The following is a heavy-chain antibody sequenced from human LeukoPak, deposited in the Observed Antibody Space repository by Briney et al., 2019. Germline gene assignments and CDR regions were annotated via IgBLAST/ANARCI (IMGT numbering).Heavy chain of an antibody. CDR2: IGTAGDT. CDR3: ARGGIAAAGAAFDY. J-gene: IGHJ4*02. V-gene: IGHV3-13*01. D-gene: IGHD6-13*01. CDR1: GFAFSTYA. Sequence: AGGSLRLSCAASGFAFSTYAMTWVRQAPGKGLEWVSAIGTAGDTYYPGSVKGRFTISRENAKNSLYLQMNSLRAGDTAVYYCARGGIAAAGAAFDYWGQGTLVTVSS.